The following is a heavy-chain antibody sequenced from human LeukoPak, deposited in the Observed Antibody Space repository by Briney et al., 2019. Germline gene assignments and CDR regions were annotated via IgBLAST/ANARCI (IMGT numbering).Heavy chain of an antibody. D-gene: IGHD3-22*01. CDR2: ISSSSSTI. CDR3: ARGSTYYDSSGQVPFDY. Sequence: PGGSLRLSCAASGFTFSTYSMNWVRQAPGKGLEWVSYISSSSSTIYYADSVKGRFTISRDNAKNSRYLPMNSLRAEDTAVYYCARGSTYYDSSGQVPFDYWGQGTLVTVSS. V-gene: IGHV3-48*01. CDR1: GFTFSTYS. J-gene: IGHJ4*02.